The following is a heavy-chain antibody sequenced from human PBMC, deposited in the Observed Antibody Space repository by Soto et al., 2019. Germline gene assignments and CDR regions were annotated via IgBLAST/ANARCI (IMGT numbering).Heavy chain of an antibody. CDR1: GFTFSSYS. CDR3: ARVGGQLVPGFDY. D-gene: IGHD6-6*01. V-gene: IGHV3-21*01. CDR2: ISSSSSYI. J-gene: IGHJ4*02. Sequence: EVQLVESGGGLVKPGGSLRLSCAASGFTFSSYSMNWVRQAPGKGLEWVSSISSSSSYIYYADSVKGRFTISRDNAKNSLYLQMNSRRAEDTAVYYCARVGGQLVPGFDYWGQGTLVTVYS.